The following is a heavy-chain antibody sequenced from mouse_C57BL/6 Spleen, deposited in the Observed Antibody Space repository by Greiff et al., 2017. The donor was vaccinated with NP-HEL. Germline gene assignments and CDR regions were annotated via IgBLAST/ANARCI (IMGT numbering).Heavy chain of an antibody. Sequence: VKLQESGAELARPGASVKLSCKASGYTFTSYGISWVKQRTGQGLEWIGEIYPRSGNTYYNEKFKGKATLTADKSSSTAYMELRSLTSEDAAVYFCARRADYYGSSLDYWGQGTTLTVSS. V-gene: IGHV1-81*01. CDR2: IYPRSGNT. CDR1: GYTFTSYG. J-gene: IGHJ2*01. D-gene: IGHD1-1*01. CDR3: ARRADYYGSSLDY.